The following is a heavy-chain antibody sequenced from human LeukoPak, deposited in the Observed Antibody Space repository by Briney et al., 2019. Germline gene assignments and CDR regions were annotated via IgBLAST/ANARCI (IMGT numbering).Heavy chain of an antibody. CDR3: ARHPTHYYDSSDYPSGWFDP. CDR1: GYSFTSYW. CDR2: IYPGDSDT. Sequence: GESLKISCKGSGYSFTSYWIGWVRQMPGKGLEWMGIIYPGDSDTRYSPSFQVQVTISADKSISTAYLQWSSLKASDTAMYYCARHPTHYYDSSDYPSGWFDPWGQGTLVTVSS. J-gene: IGHJ5*02. D-gene: IGHD3-22*01. V-gene: IGHV5-51*01.